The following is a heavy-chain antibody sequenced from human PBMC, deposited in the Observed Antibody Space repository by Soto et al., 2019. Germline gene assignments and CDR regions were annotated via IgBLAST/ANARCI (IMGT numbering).Heavy chain of an antibody. V-gene: IGHV4-39*01. D-gene: IGHD2-15*01. CDR1: GGSISDISYC. J-gene: IGHJ5*02. Sequence: SETLSLTCTVSGGSISDISYCWGWIRRPPGRGRQLIGGMFYSGATYYNPSRKNRVALSVDTSNNGFSLKLVSVTAPATAVYYCARHKSGSDWLDPWGQGTLVIVS. CDR2: MFYSGAT. CDR3: ARHKSGSDWLDP.